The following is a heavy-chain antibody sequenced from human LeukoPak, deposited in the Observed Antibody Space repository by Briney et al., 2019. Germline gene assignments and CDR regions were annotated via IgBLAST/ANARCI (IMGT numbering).Heavy chain of an antibody. CDR3: ARGRTSEYNWFDP. J-gene: IGHJ5*02. D-gene: IGHD1/OR15-1a*01. CDR2: IIPIFGTA. V-gene: IGHV1-69*05. CDR1: GGTISSYA. Sequence: SVKVSCKASGGTISSYAISWVRQAPGQGLEWMGGIIPIFGTANYAQKFQGRVTITTDESTSTAYMELSSLRSEDTAVYYCARGRTSEYNWFDPWGQGTLVTVSS.